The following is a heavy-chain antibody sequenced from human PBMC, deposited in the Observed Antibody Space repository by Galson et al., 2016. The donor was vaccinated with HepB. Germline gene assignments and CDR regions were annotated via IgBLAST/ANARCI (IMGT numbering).Heavy chain of an antibody. V-gene: IGHV3-7*01. J-gene: IGHJ4*02. CDR1: GFTFDTFW. CDR2: IKGDGSEE. Sequence: SLRLSCAASGFTFDTFWMAWVRQAPGKGLEWVATIKGDGSEEYYLDSVRGRFTVSRDNAKNSLYLQMNSLRAEDTAVYYCARDSEWRDWGQGTRVIVSS. D-gene: IGHD3-3*01. CDR3: ARDSEWRD.